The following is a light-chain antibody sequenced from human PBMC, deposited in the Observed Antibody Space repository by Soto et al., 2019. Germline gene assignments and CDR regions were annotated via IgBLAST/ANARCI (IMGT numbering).Light chain of an antibody. CDR2: EVS. CDR3: SSYTSSSTDYV. CDR1: SSDVGGYNY. Sequence: QSLLRQPASVCGSPGQSVTISCTGTSSDVGGYNYVSWYQQHPGKAPKLMIYEVSNRPSGVSNRFYGSKSGNKASLTISGLQAEDEADYYCSSYTSSSTDYVFGTGTKVTVL. V-gene: IGLV2-14*01. J-gene: IGLJ1*01.